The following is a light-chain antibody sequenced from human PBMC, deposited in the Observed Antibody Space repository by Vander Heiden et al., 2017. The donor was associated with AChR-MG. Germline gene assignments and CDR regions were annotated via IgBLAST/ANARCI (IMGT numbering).Light chain of an antibody. CDR3: QSHDSSLSGSV. Sequence: QSVLTQPPSVSGAPGQRVTISCTGSNSNIGAGYDVHWYQQLPGTAPKLLIHGSSHRPPGVPYRFSGSKSSTSASLAIIGLQAEDEGDYYCQSHDSSLSGSVFGGGTKLTVL. CDR2: GSS. V-gene: IGLV1-40*01. CDR1: NSNIGAGYD. J-gene: IGLJ3*02.